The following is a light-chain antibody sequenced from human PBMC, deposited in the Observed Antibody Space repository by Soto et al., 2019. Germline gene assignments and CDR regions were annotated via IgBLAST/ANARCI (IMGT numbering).Light chain of an antibody. Sequence: EIVMTQSPATLSVSPGERATLSCRASQSVSSNLAWYQQKPGQAPRLLIYGASTRATGIPARFSGSGSGTELTRTISSLQSEDFEVYYCQQYNNWPLYTFGQGTKLEIK. CDR3: QQYNNWPLYT. CDR2: GAS. J-gene: IGKJ2*01. CDR1: QSVSSN. V-gene: IGKV3-15*01.